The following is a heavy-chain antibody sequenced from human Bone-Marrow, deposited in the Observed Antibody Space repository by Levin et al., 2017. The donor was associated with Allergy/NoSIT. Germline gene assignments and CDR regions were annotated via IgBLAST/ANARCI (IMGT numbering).Heavy chain of an antibody. D-gene: IGHD6-19*01. CDR1: GGSVSSGNYY. V-gene: IGHV4-61*01. CDR3: LRDLGWYTFDT. J-gene: IGHJ5*02. Sequence: SESLSLTCTVSGGSVSSGNYYWSWIRQPPGKGLEWIGYVHSNGNTNYSPSLKSRATLSSDTSKNQFSLKLTSVTAADTAVYYCLRDLGWYTFDTWGQGTLVTVSS. CDR2: VHSNGNT.